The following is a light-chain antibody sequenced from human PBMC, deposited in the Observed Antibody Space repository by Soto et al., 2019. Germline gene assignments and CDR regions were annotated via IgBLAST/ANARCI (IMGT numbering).Light chain of an antibody. CDR2: GAS. CDR1: QSVGGS. J-gene: IGKJ1*01. V-gene: IGKV3-20*01. Sequence: VMTQSPATLSVSPGERVTLSCRASQSVGGSLAWYRQKPGQAPSLLVYGASTRATGIPARFSGSGSGTDFTLTISRLEPEDFAVYYCQQYGGSPETLGQGTKVDIK. CDR3: QQYGGSPET.